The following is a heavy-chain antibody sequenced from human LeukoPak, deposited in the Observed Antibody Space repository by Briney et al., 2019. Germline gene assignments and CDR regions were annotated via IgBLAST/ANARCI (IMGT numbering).Heavy chain of an antibody. J-gene: IGHJ3*02. Sequence: GRSLRLSCAASGFTFSSYAMHWVRQAPGKGLEWVAVISYDGSNKYYADSVKGRFTISRDNSKNTLYLQMSSLRADDTAVYYCARTDRTGALGRFRMRSDAFDIWGQGTMVTVSS. CDR2: ISYDGSNK. D-gene: IGHD3-3*01. V-gene: IGHV3-30*04. CDR3: ARTDRTGALGRFRMRSDAFDI. CDR1: GFTFSSYA.